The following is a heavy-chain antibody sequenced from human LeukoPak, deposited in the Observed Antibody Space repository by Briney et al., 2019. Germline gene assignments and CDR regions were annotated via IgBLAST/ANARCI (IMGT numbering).Heavy chain of an antibody. CDR2: IHYSGST. CDR3: ATGSGFYNWFDP. Sequence: PETLSLTCTVSGGSISSSYWSWMRQPPGKGLEWIGYIHYSGSTNYNPSLKSRVFISVDTSKKQFSLKLSSVTAADTAVYYCATGSGFYNWFDPWGQGTLVTVSS. J-gene: IGHJ5*02. D-gene: IGHD3-22*01. V-gene: IGHV4-59*01. CDR1: GGSISSSY.